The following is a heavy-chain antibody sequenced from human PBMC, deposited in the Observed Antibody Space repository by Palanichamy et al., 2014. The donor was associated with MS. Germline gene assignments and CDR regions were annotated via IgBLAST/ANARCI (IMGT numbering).Heavy chain of an antibody. CDR2: IYHSGTT. V-gene: IGHV4-38-2*01. CDR3: AASRAWGSFRQVDY. Sequence: QVQLQESGPGLVKPSETLSLTCAVSGYSISSGYYWGWIRQPPGKGLEWIGSIYHSGTTYYNPSLRSRVTISVDTSKNQFSLKLSSATAADTAVYYCAASRAWGSFRQVDYWGQGTLVTVSS. J-gene: IGHJ4*02. CDR1: GYSISSGYY. D-gene: IGHD3-16*02.